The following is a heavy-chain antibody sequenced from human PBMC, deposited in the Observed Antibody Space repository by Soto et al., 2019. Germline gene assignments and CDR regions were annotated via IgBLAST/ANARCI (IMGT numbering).Heavy chain of an antibody. D-gene: IGHD3-22*01. CDR1: GFSFSTCA. CDR2: ISASGDTT. J-gene: IGHJ4*02. V-gene: IGHV3-23*01. CDR3: AAQATGYFAPFDF. Sequence: EVQLLESGGGLVQPGGSLRLSCAASGFSFSTCAVSWVRQAPGKGLEWVSSISASGDTTHYAESVRGRFTISRDNSRNTLHLQMSSLTAEDTAIYSCAAQATGYFAPFDFWGRGTLVTVSS.